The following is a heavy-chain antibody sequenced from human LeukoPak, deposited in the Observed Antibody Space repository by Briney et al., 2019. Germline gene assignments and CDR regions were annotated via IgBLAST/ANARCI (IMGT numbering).Heavy chain of an antibody. Sequence: GGSLRLSCAASGFTFSSYWMHWVRQAPGKGPVWVSRINSDGSSTSYADSVKGRFTISRDNSKNTLYLQMKTLRAEDTAVYYCAKDPSDLGGSGSYNYFDCWGQGTLVTVSS. CDR1: GFTFSSYW. J-gene: IGHJ4*02. CDR3: AKDPSDLGGSGSYNYFDC. V-gene: IGHV3-74*01. D-gene: IGHD3-10*01. CDR2: INSDGSST.